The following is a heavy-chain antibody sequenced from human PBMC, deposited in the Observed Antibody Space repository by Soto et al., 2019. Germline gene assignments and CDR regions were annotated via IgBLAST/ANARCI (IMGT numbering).Heavy chain of an antibody. CDR3: AKDTYYDFWSGYYTGYYYYGMDV. V-gene: IGHV3-30*18. J-gene: IGHJ6*02. Sequence: QVQLVESGGGVVQPGRSLRLSCAASGFTFSSYGMHWVRQAPGKGLEWVAVISYDGSNKYYADSVKGRFTISRDNSKNTRYLQMNSLRAEDTAVYYCAKDTYYDFWSGYYTGYYYYGMDVWGQGTTVTVSS. CDR1: GFTFSSYG. CDR2: ISYDGSNK. D-gene: IGHD3-3*01.